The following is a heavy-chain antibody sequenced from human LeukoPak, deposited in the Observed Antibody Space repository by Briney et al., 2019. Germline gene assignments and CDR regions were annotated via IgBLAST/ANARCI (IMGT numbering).Heavy chain of an antibody. CDR1: GGTFSSYT. CDR2: IIPILGIA. V-gene: IGHV1-69*04. J-gene: IGHJ4*02. D-gene: IGHD3-3*01. CDR3: AREGRRDYDFWSGYYTDY. Sequence: SVKVSCKASGGTFSSYTISWVRQAPGQGLEWMGRIIPILGIANYAQKFQGRVTITADKSTSTAYMELSSLRPEDTAVYYCAREGRRDYDFWSGYYTDYWGQGTLVTVSS.